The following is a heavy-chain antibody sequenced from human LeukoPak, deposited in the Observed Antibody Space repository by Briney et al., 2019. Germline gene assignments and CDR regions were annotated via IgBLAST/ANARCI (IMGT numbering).Heavy chain of an antibody. CDR2: ISGSGSST. V-gene: IGHV3-23*01. J-gene: IGHJ5*02. Sequence: GGSLRLSCAASGFTFSSYAMSWVRQAPGKGLEWVSAISGSGSSTYYADSVKGRFTISRDNSKNTLYLQMNSLRAEDTAVYYCARAKVATTVHWFDPWGQGTLVTVSS. D-gene: IGHD5-12*01. CDR3: ARAKVATTVHWFDP. CDR1: GFTFSSYA.